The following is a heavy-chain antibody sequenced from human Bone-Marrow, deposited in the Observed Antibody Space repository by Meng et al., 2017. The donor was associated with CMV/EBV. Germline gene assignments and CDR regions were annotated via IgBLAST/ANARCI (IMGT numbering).Heavy chain of an antibody. CDR3: VSLLMMYAIGWDLDAFDI. Sequence: ASVKVSCKASGYTFTRYGISWVRQAPGQGLEWMGWISAEDGHTNFARRFQDRVSMTTDTSTTTVYMELRSLRSDDTAVYYCVSLLMMYAIGWDLDAFDIWGQGTMVTVSS. CDR2: ISAEDGHT. V-gene: IGHV1-18*01. D-gene: IGHD2-8*01. J-gene: IGHJ3*02. CDR1: GYTFTRYG.